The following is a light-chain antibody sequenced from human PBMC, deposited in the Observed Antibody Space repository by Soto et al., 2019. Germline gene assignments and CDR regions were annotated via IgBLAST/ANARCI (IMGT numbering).Light chain of an antibody. CDR3: QQYNNWPPLT. CDR2: GAY. CDR1: QSVTSN. Sequence: EIVMTQSPATLFVSPGERATLSCRASQSVTSNVAWYQQKPGQAPRLLIYGAYTRATGVPARFSGRGSGTEFTLTISSLQSEDVAIYYCQQYNNWPPLTFGGGTKVDIK. J-gene: IGKJ4*01. V-gene: IGKV3-15*01.